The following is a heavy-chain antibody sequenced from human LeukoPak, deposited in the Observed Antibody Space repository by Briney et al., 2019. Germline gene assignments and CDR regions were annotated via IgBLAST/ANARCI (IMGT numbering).Heavy chain of an antibody. D-gene: IGHD2-2*01. CDR1: GYTLTELS. Sequence: ASVKVSCTVSGYTLTELSMHWVRQAPGKGLEWMGGFDPEDGETIYAQKFQGRVTMTEDTSTDTAYMELSSLRSEDTAVYYCATVGYCSSTSCSDYYGMDVWGQGTTVTVPS. CDR2: FDPEDGET. J-gene: IGHJ6*02. CDR3: ATVGYCSSTSCSDYYGMDV. V-gene: IGHV1-24*01.